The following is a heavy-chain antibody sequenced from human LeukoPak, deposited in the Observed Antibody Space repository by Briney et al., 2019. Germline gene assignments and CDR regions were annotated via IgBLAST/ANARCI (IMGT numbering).Heavy chain of an antibody. CDR2: ISGSGGST. V-gene: IGHV3-23*01. D-gene: IGHD5-12*01. CDR3: AKDVKFSWPFYFDY. Sequence: GGSLSLSCAASGFPFSSYAMSWARQPPGKGLEGVSAISGSGGSTYYADSVKGRFTISRDNSKNTLFLQMNSLRAEDTAVYSCAKDVKFSWPFYFDYWGQGILVTVSS. CDR1: GFPFSSYA. J-gene: IGHJ4*02.